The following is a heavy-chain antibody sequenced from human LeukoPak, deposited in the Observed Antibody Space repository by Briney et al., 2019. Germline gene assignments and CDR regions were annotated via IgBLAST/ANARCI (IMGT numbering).Heavy chain of an antibody. V-gene: IGHV4-38-2*01. CDR1: GYSISSGYY. Sequence: PSETLSLTCAVSGYSISSGYYWVWIRQPPGKGLEWIGSIYYSYSVPAVYNPSLKSRVTISVDTAKNHFSLNLRSVTAADTAIYYCARGVGKWGQGILVTVSS. CDR2: IYYSYSVPA. J-gene: IGHJ4*02. CDR3: ARGVGK.